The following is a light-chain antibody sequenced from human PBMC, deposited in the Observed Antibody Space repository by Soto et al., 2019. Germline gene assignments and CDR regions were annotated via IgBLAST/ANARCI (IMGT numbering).Light chain of an antibody. V-gene: IGKV1-5*01. J-gene: IGKJ1*01. CDR1: QRSTRW. Sequence: DVRMTQSPSTLSASIGYRVTISCRASQRSTRWLAWYQQRPGKAPRLLIYDVSTLHSGVPSRFSGSGSGTEFTLTITSLQPDDFATYYCQQYDLDSQTFGQGTKVEV. CDR2: DVS. CDR3: QQYDLDSQT.